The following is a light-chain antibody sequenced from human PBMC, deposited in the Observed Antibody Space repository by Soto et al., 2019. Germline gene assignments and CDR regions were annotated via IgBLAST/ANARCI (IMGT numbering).Light chain of an antibody. J-gene: IGKJ1*01. CDR3: QQYRT. V-gene: IGKV3-20*01. CDR2: GAS. Sequence: PGERGTLSCRASQSVSSKFLAWYQQKPGQAPRLLIFGASARPTGIPARISGSGSGTDFTLTISRLEPEDFAVYYCQQYRTFGQGTKVDIK. CDR1: QSVSSKF.